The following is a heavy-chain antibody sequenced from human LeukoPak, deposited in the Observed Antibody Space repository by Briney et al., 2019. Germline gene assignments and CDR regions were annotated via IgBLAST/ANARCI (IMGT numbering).Heavy chain of an antibody. V-gene: IGHV4-4*07. CDR2: IYTSGST. CDR3: ARDLRCGGDCPPMGFYYGMDV. Sequence: PSETLSLTRTVSGGSISSYYWSWIRQPAGKGLEWIGRIYTSGSTNYNPSLKSRVTMSVDTSKNQFSLKLSSVTAADTAVYYCARDLRCGGDCPPMGFYYGMDVWGQGTTVTVSS. J-gene: IGHJ6*02. CDR1: GGSISSYY. D-gene: IGHD2-21*02.